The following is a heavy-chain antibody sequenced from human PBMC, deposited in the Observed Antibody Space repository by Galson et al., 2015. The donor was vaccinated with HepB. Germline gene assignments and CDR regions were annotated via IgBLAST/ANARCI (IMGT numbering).Heavy chain of an antibody. D-gene: IGHD6-19*01. Sequence: QSGAEVKKPGESLRISCKGSGYSFTSYWISWVRQMPGKGLEWMGRIDPSDSYTNYSPSFQGHVTISADKSISTAYLQWSSLKASDTAMYYCARRGVSVAGRPYYFDYWGQGTLVTVSS. CDR3: ARRGVSVAGRPYYFDY. CDR1: GYSFTSYW. CDR2: IDPSDSYT. J-gene: IGHJ4*02. V-gene: IGHV5-10-1*01.